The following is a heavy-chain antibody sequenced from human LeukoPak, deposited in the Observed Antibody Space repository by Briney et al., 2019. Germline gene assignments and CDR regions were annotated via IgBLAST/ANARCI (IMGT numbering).Heavy chain of an antibody. Sequence: GGSLRLSCAASGFTFSSYAMSRVRQAPGKGLEWVSAISGSGGSTYYADSVKGRFTISRDNSKNTLYLQMNSLRAEDTAVYYCAKAFRYYDSSGYYYYYGMDVWGQGTTVTVSS. D-gene: IGHD3-22*01. CDR3: AKAFRYYDSSGYYYYYGMDV. V-gene: IGHV3-23*01. CDR1: GFTFSSYA. J-gene: IGHJ6*02. CDR2: ISGSGGST.